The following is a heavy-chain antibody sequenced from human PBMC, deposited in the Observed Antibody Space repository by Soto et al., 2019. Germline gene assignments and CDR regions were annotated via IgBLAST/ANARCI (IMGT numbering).Heavy chain of an antibody. Sequence: SETPSLTCAVSGYSISSGYYWGWIRQPPGKGLEWIGSIYHSGSTYYNPSLKSRVTISADTSKNQFSLKLSSVTAADTAVYYCAVVSPTASIDYWGQGTLVTVSS. CDR3: AVVSPTASIDY. D-gene: IGHD2-15*01. CDR2: IYHSGST. V-gene: IGHV4-38-2*01. CDR1: GYSISSGYY. J-gene: IGHJ4*02.